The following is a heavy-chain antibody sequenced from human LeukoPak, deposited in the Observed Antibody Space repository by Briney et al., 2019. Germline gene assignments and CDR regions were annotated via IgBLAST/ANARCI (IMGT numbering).Heavy chain of an antibody. CDR1: GYPFTSYC. CDR2: INPSGGST. CDR3: ARATRGYDSGRDLDS. D-gene: IGHD3-10*01. Sequence: ASVKVSCKASGYPFTSYCIHWVRQAPGQGLEWMGIINPSGGSTRYARKFQGRVTMTRDTSTSTVSMELSSLRSEDTAVYYCARATRGYDSGRDLDSWGQGTLVTVSS. J-gene: IGHJ4*02. V-gene: IGHV1-46*01.